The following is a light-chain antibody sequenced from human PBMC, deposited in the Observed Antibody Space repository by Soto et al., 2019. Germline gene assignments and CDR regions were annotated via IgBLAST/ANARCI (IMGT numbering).Light chain of an antibody. V-gene: IGKV1-27*01. CDR2: AAS. CDR3: QKYKGVPLT. Sequence: DIPMTQSPSSLSASVGDRVTITCRASQGISNYVAWYQQKPGKIPKLLIYAASTLQSGVPSRFSGSGSGTDFTLTISTLQPEDVATYFGQKYKGVPLTFGGGTKVEIK. CDR1: QGISNY. J-gene: IGKJ4*01.